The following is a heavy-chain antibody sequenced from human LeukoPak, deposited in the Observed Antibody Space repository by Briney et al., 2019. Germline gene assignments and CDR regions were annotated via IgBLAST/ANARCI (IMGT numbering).Heavy chain of an antibody. Sequence: GGSLRLSCAASGFSFSSYAMNWVRQAPGKGLEWVSHIYSGSSTISYADSVQGRFTISRDNAKNSVYLQMNSLRAEDTAVYYCASGRWVQLPIRWGQGTLVTVSS. D-gene: IGHD5-18*01. J-gene: IGHJ4*02. CDR1: GFSFSSYA. CDR2: IYSGSSTI. CDR3: ASGRWVQLPIR. V-gene: IGHV3-48*01.